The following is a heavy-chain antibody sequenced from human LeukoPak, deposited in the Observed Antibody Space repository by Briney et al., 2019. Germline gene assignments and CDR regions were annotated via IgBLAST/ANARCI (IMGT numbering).Heavy chain of an antibody. J-gene: IGHJ4*02. V-gene: IGHV5-51*01. Sequence: PGESLKISCKASGYTFTNYWIGWVRQMPGKGLEWMGIIYPGDSDTRYSPSFQGQVTISADKSISTAYLQWSSLKASDTAMYYCARLQDDYGGPQFAYWGQGTLVTVSS. CDR1: GYTFTNYW. CDR3: ARLQDDYGGPQFAY. CDR2: IYPGDSDT. D-gene: IGHD4-23*01.